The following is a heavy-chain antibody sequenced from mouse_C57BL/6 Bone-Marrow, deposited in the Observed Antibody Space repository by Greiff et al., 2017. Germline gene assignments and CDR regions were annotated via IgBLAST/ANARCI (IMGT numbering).Heavy chain of an antibody. CDR3: ARSILITTVVATDYAMVY. CDR1: GYTFTSYG. CDR2: IYPRSGNT. D-gene: IGHD1-1*01. V-gene: IGHV1-81*01. Sequence: VQLQQSGAELARPGASVKLSCKASGYTFTSYGISWVKQRTGQGLEWIGEIYPRSGNTYYNEKFKGKATLTADKSSSTAYMQLSSLTSEDSAVYYCARSILITTVVATDYAMVYWGQGTSVTVSS. J-gene: IGHJ4*01.